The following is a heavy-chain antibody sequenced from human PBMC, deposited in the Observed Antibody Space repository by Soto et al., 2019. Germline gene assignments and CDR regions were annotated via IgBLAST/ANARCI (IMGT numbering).Heavy chain of an antibody. Sequence: SETLSLTCAVYGGSFSGYYWSCIRQPPGKGLEWIGEINHSGSTNYNPSLKSRVTISVDTSKNQFSLKLSSVTAADTAVYYCARGRPPKYYCDSRRAKDAFDIWGQGTMVTVSS. CDR1: GGSFSGYY. CDR3: ARGRPPKYYCDSRRAKDAFDI. CDR2: INHSGST. D-gene: IGHD3-22*01. J-gene: IGHJ3*02. V-gene: IGHV4-34*01.